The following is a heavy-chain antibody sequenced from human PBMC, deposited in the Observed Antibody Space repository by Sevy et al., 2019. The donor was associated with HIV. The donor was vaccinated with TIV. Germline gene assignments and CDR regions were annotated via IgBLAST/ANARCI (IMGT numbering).Heavy chain of an antibody. Sequence: GGSLRLSCAVSGFTFNAYDMHWVRQAPGKGLEYMALISYDGGKKYYADSVKGRFTISRDNSENTRYLQMNNLCAEVTAVYYCAKDLYYDILTCDATDAFDMWGQGTMVTVSS. J-gene: IGHJ3*02. CDR3: AKDLYYDILTCDATDAFDM. CDR1: GFTFNAYD. V-gene: IGHV3-30*18. CDR2: ISYDGGKK. D-gene: IGHD3-9*01.